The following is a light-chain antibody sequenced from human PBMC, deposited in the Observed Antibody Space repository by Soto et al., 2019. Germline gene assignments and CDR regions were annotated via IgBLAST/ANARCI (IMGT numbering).Light chain of an antibody. CDR2: GAS. J-gene: IGKJ2*01. Sequence: EIVMTQSPATLSVSPGERATLSCRASPSVSSNLAWYQQKPGQAPRLLIYGASTRATGIPARFSGSGSGTEFTLTISSLQSEDFAVYYCQQYNNWPPKYTFGQGTKVDIK. CDR1: PSVSSN. CDR3: QQYNNWPPKYT. V-gene: IGKV3-15*01.